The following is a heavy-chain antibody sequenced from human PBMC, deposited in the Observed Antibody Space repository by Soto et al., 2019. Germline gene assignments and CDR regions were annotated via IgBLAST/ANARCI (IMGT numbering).Heavy chain of an antibody. J-gene: IGHJ4*02. V-gene: IGHV3-30-3*01. CDR3: ARGPFTGDLAPFDY. CDR2: ISYDGSNK. CDR1: GFTFSSYA. Sequence: QVQLVESGGGGVQPGRSLRLSCAASGFTFSSYAMHWVRQAPGKGLEWVAVISYDGSNKYYADSVKGRFTISRDNSKNTLYLQMNSLRAEDTAVYYCARGPFTGDLAPFDYWGQGTLVTVSS. D-gene: IGHD7-27*01.